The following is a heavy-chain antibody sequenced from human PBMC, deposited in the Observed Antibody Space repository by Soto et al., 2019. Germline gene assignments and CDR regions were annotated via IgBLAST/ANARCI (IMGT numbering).Heavy chain of an antibody. Sequence: SETLSLTCAVYGGSFSGYYWSWIRQPPGKGLEWIGEINHSGSTNYNPSLKSRVTISVDTSKNQFSLKLGSVTAADTAVYYCARVRGYSYGSGTFTHSRYGMDVWGQGTTVTVSS. CDR1: GGSFSGYY. V-gene: IGHV4-34*01. CDR3: ARVRGYSYGSGTFTHSRYGMDV. D-gene: IGHD5-18*01. J-gene: IGHJ6*02. CDR2: INHSGST.